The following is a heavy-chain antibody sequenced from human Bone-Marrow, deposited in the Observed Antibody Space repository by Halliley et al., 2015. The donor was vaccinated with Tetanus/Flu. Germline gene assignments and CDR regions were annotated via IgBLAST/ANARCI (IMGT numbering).Heavy chain of an antibody. Sequence: TLSLTCAVVDESLSGYYWSWLRQPPGKGLEWIGEISHSGSARNNSALRSRVTMSVDTSKNQFSLKLSSVTAADTAVYYCARHRGHCSSTSCLSFWYFDLWGRGTLVTVSS. D-gene: IGHD2-2*01. J-gene: IGHJ2*01. CDR3: ARHRGHCSSTSCLSFWYFDL. CDR1: DESLSGYY. V-gene: IGHV4-34*10. CDR2: ISHSGSA.